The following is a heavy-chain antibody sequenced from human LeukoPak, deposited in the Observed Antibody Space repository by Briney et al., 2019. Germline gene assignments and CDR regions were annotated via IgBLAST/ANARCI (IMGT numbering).Heavy chain of an antibody. J-gene: IGHJ4*02. CDR2: IYYSGST. D-gene: IGHD3-22*01. CDR1: GGSISSSSYY. Sequence: SETLSLTCTVSGGSISSSSYYWGWIRQPPGKGLEWIGSIYYSGSTNYNPSLKSRVTISVETSKNQFSLKLSSVTAADTAVYYCAGVTGYMIEDYFNYWGQRTLVTVSS. CDR3: AGVTGYMIEDYFNY. V-gene: IGHV4-39*07.